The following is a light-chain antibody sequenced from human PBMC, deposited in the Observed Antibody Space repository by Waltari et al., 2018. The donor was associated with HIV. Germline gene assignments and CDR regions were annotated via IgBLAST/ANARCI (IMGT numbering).Light chain of an antibody. CDR1: SSNIGSNF. Sequence: QSVLTQPPSASGAPGQRVTISCSGSSSNIGSNFVYWYQQLPGPAPQLLIYRNNRRPSGVPDRFSGSNAGTSALVASRGLRSEDEADYYWAAWTDSRDVVFGGGTKLTVL. CDR2: RNN. CDR3: AAWTDSRDVV. V-gene: IGLV1-47*01. J-gene: IGLJ2*01.